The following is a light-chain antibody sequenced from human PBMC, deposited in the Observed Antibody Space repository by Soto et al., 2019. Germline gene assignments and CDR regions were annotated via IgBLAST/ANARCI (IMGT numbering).Light chain of an antibody. CDR1: SSDVGGYSY. CDR2: EVS. J-gene: IGLJ2*01. Sequence: QSALTQPASVSGSPGQSITISGTGTSSDVGGYSYVSWYQQHQGKTPKLMIYEVSNRPSGVSHRFSGSKSGNTASLTISGLQTEDEADYYCSSFSSITREVFGGGTKLTVL. V-gene: IGLV2-14*01. CDR3: SSFSSITREV.